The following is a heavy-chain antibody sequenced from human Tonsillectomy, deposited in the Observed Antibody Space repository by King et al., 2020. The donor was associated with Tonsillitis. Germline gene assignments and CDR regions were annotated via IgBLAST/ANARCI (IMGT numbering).Heavy chain of an antibody. CDR1: GDSISSRSHF. V-gene: IGHV4-39*01. CDR3: ASAVGTQFDY. Sequence: QLQLQESGPGLVKPSETLSLTCTVSGDSISSRSHFWVWIRQPPGKGLEWIGSIYYSGSTYYNPSLKSRVTISVDTSKNQFSLRLTSVTAADTAVYYCASAVGTQFDYWGQGTLVTVSS. J-gene: IGHJ4*02. CDR2: IYYSGST. D-gene: IGHD3-10*01.